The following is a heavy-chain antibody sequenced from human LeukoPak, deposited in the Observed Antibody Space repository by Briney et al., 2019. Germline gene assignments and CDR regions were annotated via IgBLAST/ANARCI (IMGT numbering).Heavy chain of an antibody. CDR1: GVTFSSYE. J-gene: IGHJ6*03. CDR2: ITSSSSYK. D-gene: IGHD1-26*01. Sequence: GGSLRLSCAASGVTFSSYEMNWVRQAPGKGLEWISSITSSSSYKFYADSVKGRFTISRDNAKNSLYLQMNSLRAEDTAVYYCARDPYSGAYYEGYYYYYMDVWGKGTTVTVSS. CDR3: ARDPYSGAYYEGYYYYYMDV. V-gene: IGHV3-21*01.